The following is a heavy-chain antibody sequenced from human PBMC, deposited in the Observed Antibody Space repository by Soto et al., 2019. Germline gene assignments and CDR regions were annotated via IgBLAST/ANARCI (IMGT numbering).Heavy chain of an antibody. J-gene: IGHJ4*02. V-gene: IGHV3-23*01. Sequence: PGGSLRLSCAASGFTFSSYAMSWVRQAPGKGLEWVSAISGSGGSTYYADSVKGRFTISRDNSKNTLYLQMNSLRAEDTAVYYCAKDRTVVLAAAVYFDYWGQGTLVTVSS. CDR3: AKDRTVVLAAAVYFDY. D-gene: IGHD6-13*01. CDR2: ISGSGGST. CDR1: GFTFSSYA.